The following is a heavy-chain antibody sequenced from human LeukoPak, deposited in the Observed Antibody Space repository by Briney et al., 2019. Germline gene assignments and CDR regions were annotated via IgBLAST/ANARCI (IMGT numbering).Heavy chain of an antibody. D-gene: IGHD2-2*01. V-gene: IGHV3-13*04. CDR3: ARDRRYCSSSTCRTPADYYYYGMDV. CDR2: IGTAGDT. J-gene: IGHJ6*02. CDR1: GFTFSNYD. Sequence: GGSLRLSCAASGFTFSNYDMHWVRQNTGKGLEWVSTIGTAGDTYYPGSVKGRFTISRENAKNSLYLQMNSLRAEDTAVCYCARDRRYCSSSTCRTPADYYYYGMDVWGQGTTVTVSS.